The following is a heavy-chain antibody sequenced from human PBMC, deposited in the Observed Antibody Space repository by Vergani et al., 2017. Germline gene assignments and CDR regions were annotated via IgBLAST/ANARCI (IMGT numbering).Heavy chain of an antibody. J-gene: IGHJ4*02. D-gene: IGHD6-13*01. V-gene: IGHV4-59*08. CDR3: ASHGLAAADY. CDR2: IYYSGST. CDR1: GGSISSYY. Sequence: QVQLQESGPGLVKPSETLSLTCTVSGGSISSYYWSWIRQPPGKGLEWIGYIYYSGSTNYNPSLKSRVTISVDTSKNQFSLKLSSVTAADTAVYYCASHGLAAADYWGQGTLVTVSS.